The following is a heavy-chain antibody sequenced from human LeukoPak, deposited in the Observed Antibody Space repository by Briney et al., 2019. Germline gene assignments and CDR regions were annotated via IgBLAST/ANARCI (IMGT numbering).Heavy chain of an antibody. J-gene: IGHJ5*02. V-gene: IGHV3-9*01. Sequence: PGGSLRLSCAASGFTFPDYSMHWVRQPPGKGLEWVSGITWSGGSMAYADSVRGRFTISRDNAKSSLYLLMNSLRPEDTAMYYCAKSPRGGGLITAFDPWGQGTLVTVSS. CDR2: ITWSGGSM. CDR3: AKSPRGGGLITAFDP. CDR1: GFTFPDYS. D-gene: IGHD3-16*01.